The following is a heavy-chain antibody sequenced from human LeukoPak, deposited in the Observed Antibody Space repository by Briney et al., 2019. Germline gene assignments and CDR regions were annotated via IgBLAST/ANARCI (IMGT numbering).Heavy chain of an antibody. CDR3: ARDSDYGDGFDY. Sequence: PGGSLRLSRAASGFTFSSYGIHWVRQAPGKGLEWVAVIWHDGTNKYYADSVKGRFLLSRDNSLNTLYLQMNSLRAGDTAVYYCARDSDYGDGFDYWGLGTLVTVSS. CDR2: IWHDGTNK. V-gene: IGHV3-33*01. J-gene: IGHJ4*02. CDR1: GFTFSSYG. D-gene: IGHD4-17*01.